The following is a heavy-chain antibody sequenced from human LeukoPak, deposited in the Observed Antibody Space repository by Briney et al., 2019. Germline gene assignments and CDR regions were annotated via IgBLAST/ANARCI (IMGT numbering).Heavy chain of an antibody. V-gene: IGHV3-23*01. Sequence: PGGSLRLSCAASGFTFSSYAMTWVRQAPGKGLEWVSSISGSGDYTNYAGSVKGRFTISRDNSKNTLYLQMNSLRAEDTAVYYCARDYGQWLVHLYFQHWGQGTLVSVSS. D-gene: IGHD6-19*01. J-gene: IGHJ1*01. CDR1: GFTFSSYA. CDR3: ARDYGQWLVHLYFQH. CDR2: ISGSGDYT.